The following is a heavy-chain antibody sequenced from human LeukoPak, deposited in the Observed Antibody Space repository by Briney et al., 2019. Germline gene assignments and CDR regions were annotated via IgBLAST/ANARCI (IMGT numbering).Heavy chain of an antibody. CDR2: IIPIFGTA. CDR1: GGTFSSYA. Sequence: ASVKVSCKASGGTFSSYAISWVRQAPGQGLEWMGGIIPIFGTANYAQKFQGRVTITTDESTSTAYMELSSLRSEDTAVYYCARIGYCSSASCRHALDYWGQGTLVTVSS. J-gene: IGHJ4*02. V-gene: IGHV1-69*05. CDR3: ARIGYCSSASCRHALDY. D-gene: IGHD2-2*01.